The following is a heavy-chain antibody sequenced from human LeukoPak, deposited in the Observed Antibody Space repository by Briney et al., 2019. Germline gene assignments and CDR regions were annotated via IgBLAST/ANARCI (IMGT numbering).Heavy chain of an antibody. Sequence: GGSLRLSCAASGFAFSSYSMNWVRQAPGKGLEWVSSISSSSSYIYYADSVKGRFTISRDNAKNSLYLQMNSLRAEDTAVYYCARVGRGYGALTNWGQGTLVTVSS. CDR1: GFAFSSYS. D-gene: IGHD2-15*01. CDR3: ARVGRGYGALTN. J-gene: IGHJ4*02. V-gene: IGHV3-21*01. CDR2: ISSSSSYI.